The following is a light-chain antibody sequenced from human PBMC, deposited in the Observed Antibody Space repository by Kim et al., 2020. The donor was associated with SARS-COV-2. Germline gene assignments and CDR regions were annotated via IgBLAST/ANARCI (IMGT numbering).Light chain of an antibody. J-gene: IGLJ2*01. CDR1: ELGDKY. V-gene: IGLV3-1*01. CDR2: EGT. CDR3: QAWDSRTVI. Sequence: SYELTQPPSVSVSPGQTASITCSGDELGDKYSCWYQQKPGQSPVLVIYEGTERPSGIPERFSGSKSGTTATLTISGTQAMDEAEYYCQAWDSRTVIFGGGPKLTVL.